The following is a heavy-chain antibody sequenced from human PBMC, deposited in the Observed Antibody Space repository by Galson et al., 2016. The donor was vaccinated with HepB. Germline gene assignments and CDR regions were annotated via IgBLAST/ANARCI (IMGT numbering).Heavy chain of an antibody. CDR2: INGDGSYT. J-gene: IGHJ6*02. CDR3: ARGTVDKPGMDV. Sequence: SLRLSCAASGFTLSSYWMHWVRHAPGKGLVWVSRINGDGSYTSYADSVKGRFTISRDNAKNTLYLQMNSLRAEDTAVDYCARGTVDKPGMDVWGQGTTVTVSS. V-gene: IGHV3-74*01. D-gene: IGHD1-1*01. CDR1: GFTLSSYW.